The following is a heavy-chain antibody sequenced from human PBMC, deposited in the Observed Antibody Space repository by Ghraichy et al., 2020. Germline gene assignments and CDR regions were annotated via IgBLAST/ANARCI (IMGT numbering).Heavy chain of an antibody. D-gene: IGHD6-13*01. J-gene: IGHJ4*02. CDR2: INPNSGGT. CDR1: GYTFTGYY. CDR3: ARDSRYSSSWFPAVDY. Sequence: ASVKVSCKASGYTFTGYYMHWVRQAPGQGLEWMGWINPNSGGTNYAQKFQGRVTMTRDTSISTAYMELSRLRSDDTAVYYCARDSRYSSSWFPAVDYWGQGTLVTVSS. V-gene: IGHV1-2*02.